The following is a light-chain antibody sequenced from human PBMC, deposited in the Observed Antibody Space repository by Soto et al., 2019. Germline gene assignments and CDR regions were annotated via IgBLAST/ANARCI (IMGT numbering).Light chain of an antibody. CDR2: AAS. CDR3: QQSSTTPYT. CDR1: QSIGNS. Sequence: DIQMTQSPSSLSASVGDRVTITCRASQSIGNSLNWYQQKLGNAPKVLIYAASNLQSGVPSKFSGSGSGTDFTLTIDSLQPEDFAIYYCQQSSTTPYTFCQGTKLEIK. J-gene: IGKJ2*01. V-gene: IGKV1-39*01.